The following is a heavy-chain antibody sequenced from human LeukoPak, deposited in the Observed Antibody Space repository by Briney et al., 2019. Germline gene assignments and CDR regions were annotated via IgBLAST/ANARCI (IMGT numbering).Heavy chain of an antibody. CDR3: ARAFGGSSSWSDYYYYMDV. J-gene: IGHJ6*03. V-gene: IGHV4-4*07. Sequence: KPSETLSLTWTVSGGSISSYYWSWIRQPAGKGLEWIGRIYTSGSTNYNPSLKSRVTMSVDTSKNQFSLKLSSLTAADTAVYYCARAFGGSSSWSDYYYYMDVWGKGTTVTVSS. CDR2: IYTSGST. D-gene: IGHD6-13*01. CDR1: GGSISSYY.